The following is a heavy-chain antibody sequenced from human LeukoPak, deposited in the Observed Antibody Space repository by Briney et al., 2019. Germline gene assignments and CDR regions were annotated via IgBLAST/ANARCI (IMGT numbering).Heavy chain of an antibody. J-gene: IGHJ4*02. CDR3: PTEYPSSWPPSY. CDR1: GYTLTTYA. D-gene: IGHD6-13*01. Sequence: ASVKVSCKASGYTLTTYAMNWVRQAPGQGLEWMGWINTNTGNPTYAQGFTGRVVFSLDTSVNTAYLQISSLKIEDTASYYCPTEYPSSWPPSYWGQGTLVTVAS. V-gene: IGHV7-4-1*02. CDR2: INTNTGNP.